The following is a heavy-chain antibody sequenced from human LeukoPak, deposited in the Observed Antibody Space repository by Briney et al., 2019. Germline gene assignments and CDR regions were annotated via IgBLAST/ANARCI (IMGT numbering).Heavy chain of an antibody. V-gene: IGHV3-23*01. D-gene: IGHD6-19*01. J-gene: IGHJ4*02. CDR2: ISGSGGST. Sequence: GGSLRLSCAASGFTFSSYAMSWVRQAPGKGLEWVSAISGSGGSTYYADSVKGRFTISRDNSKNTLYLQTNSLRAEDTAVYYCATQRSGSVAESGYWGQGTLVTVSS. CDR3: ATQRSGSVAESGY. CDR1: GFTFSSYA.